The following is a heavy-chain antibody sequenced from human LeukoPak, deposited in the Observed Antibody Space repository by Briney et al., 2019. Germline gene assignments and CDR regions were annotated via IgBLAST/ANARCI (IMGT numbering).Heavy chain of an antibody. V-gene: IGHV3-11*05. CDR1: GFTFSDNY. CDR2: ISSGSTYT. J-gene: IGHJ1*01. Sequence: GGSLRLSCAASGFTFSDNYMSWIRQAPGKGLEWVSYISSGSTYTNYADSVKGRFTISRDNAKKSLYLQMNSLRAEDTTVYYCARDEQLVLGYFQHWGQGTLVTVSS. CDR3: ARDEQLVLGYFQH. D-gene: IGHD6-13*01.